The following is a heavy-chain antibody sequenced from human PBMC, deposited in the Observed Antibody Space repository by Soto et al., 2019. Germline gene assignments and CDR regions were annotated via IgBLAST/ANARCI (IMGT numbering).Heavy chain of an antibody. D-gene: IGHD1-26*01. CDR3: AXXSXXIVXPLGWFDL. CDR2: IYYSGST. V-gene: IGHV4-59*01. CDR1: GGSISSYY. J-gene: IGHJ5*02. Sequence: ETLSLTCTVSGGSISSYYWSWIQQPPGKGLEWIGYIYYSGSTNYNPSLKSRVTISVDTSKNQFSLKLSSVTAADTAVYYCAXXSXXIVXPLGWFDLWGQGTLVTVSS.